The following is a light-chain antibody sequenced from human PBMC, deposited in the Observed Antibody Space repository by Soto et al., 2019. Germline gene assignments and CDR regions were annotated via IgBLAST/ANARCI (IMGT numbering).Light chain of an antibody. CDR2: GAS. J-gene: IGKJ3*01. CDR1: QSVSSSY. Sequence: EIVLTQSPGTLSLSPGERATLSCRASQSVSSSYLAWYQQKPGQAPRLLIYGASSRATGIPDRFSGSVSGTYFTITISRLEPEYVAVYYCQQYGSSPVAFGHGTKVDIK. CDR3: QQYGSSPVA. V-gene: IGKV3-20*01.